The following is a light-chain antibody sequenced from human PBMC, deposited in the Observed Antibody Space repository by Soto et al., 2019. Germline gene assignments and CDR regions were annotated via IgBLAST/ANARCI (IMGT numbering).Light chain of an antibody. V-gene: IGKV3-20*01. CDR2: GAS. CDR3: QHYDSLPIT. CDR1: QSVSSN. J-gene: IGKJ5*01. Sequence: EIMMTHSPATLSVSGLERNTLXCRASQSVSSNLAWYQQKPGQPPRLLIYGASSRATGIPDRFSGSGSGTDFTLTISRLEPEDFAVFYCQHYDSLPITFGQGTRLEIK.